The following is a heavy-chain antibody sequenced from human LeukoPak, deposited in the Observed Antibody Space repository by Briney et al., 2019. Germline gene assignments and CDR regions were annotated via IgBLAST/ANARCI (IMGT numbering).Heavy chain of an antibody. D-gene: IGHD1-1*01. V-gene: IGHV4-31*03. CDR2: IYYSGST. CDR1: GVSISSGGYY. J-gene: IGHJ4*02. CDR3: ARRYLYYFDY. Sequence: SETLSLTCTVSGVSISSGGYYWSWIRQHPGKGLEWIGYIYYSGSTYYNPSLKSRVTISVDTSENQFSLKLSSVTAADTAVYYCARRYLYYFDYWGQGTLVTVSS.